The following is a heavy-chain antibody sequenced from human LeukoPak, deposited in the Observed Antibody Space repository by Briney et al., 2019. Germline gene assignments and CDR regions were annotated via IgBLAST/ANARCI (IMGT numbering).Heavy chain of an antibody. D-gene: IGHD3-3*01. V-gene: IGHV3-23*01. CDR1: GFTFSSYA. CDR3: AKTKSVLRFLEWSYYFDY. Sequence: GGSLRLSCAASGFTFSSYAMSWVRQAPGKWLEWVSAISGSGGSTYYADSVKGRFTISRDNSKNTLYLQMNSLRAEDTAVYYCAKTKSVLRFLEWSYYFDYWGQGTLVTVSS. CDR2: ISGSGGST. J-gene: IGHJ4*02.